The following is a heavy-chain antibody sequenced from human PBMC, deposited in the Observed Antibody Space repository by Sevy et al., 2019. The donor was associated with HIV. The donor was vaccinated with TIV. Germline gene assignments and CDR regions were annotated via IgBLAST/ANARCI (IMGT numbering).Heavy chain of an antibody. Sequence: SETLSLTCTVSGGSITSLYWNWIRQPPGKGLEWIANIYYNGHINYNPSLQSLVTLSLDTSKNQFFLRLSSVTAADTAMYYCAGENAWGRGYSWGQGTLVTVSS. D-gene: IGHD1-26*01. CDR1: GGSITSLY. CDR2: IYYNGHI. J-gene: IGHJ4*02. CDR3: AGENAWGRGYS. V-gene: IGHV4-59*08.